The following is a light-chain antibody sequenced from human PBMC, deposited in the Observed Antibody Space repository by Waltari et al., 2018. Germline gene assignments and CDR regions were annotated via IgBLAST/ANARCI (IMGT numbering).Light chain of an antibody. CDR2: EVT. J-gene: IGLJ2*01. CDR3: CSFAGTATDL. Sequence: QSALTQPRSVSGSPGQSVTISCTGTSSDVGAYNYVSWYQQHPSKAPKLIIYEVTKRPAGVPDRFPGSKSGNTASLTISGLQSEDEADYYCCSFAGTATDLFGGGTTLTV. V-gene: IGLV2-11*01. CDR1: SSDVGAYNY.